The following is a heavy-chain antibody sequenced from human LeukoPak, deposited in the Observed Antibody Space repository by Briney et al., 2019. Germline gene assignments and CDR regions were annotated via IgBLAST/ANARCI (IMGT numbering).Heavy chain of an antibody. Sequence: GGSLRLSCAASGFTFSSYAMSWVRQAPGEGLEWVSSISCSGGSTYYEDSVKGRFTIYRDNSKNTLYLQMNSLRAEDTAVYYCASPRIVVVPAAIISDYWGQGTLVTVSS. CDR2: ISCSGGST. J-gene: IGHJ4*02. V-gene: IGHV3-23*01. D-gene: IGHD2-2*02. CDR1: GFTFSSYA. CDR3: ASPRIVVVPAAIISDY.